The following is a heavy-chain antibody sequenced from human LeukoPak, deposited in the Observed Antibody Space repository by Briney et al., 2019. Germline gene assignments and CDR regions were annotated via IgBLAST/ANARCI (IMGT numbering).Heavy chain of an antibody. Sequence: SETLSLTCTVSGGSISSSSYYWGWIRQPPGKGLEWIGSIYYSGSTYYNPSLKSRVTISVDTSKNQFSLKLSSVTAADMAVYYCADIAVAGAFDYWGQGTLVTVSS. CDR2: IYYSGST. D-gene: IGHD6-19*01. CDR3: ADIAVAGAFDY. CDR1: GGSISSSSYY. V-gene: IGHV4-39*01. J-gene: IGHJ4*02.